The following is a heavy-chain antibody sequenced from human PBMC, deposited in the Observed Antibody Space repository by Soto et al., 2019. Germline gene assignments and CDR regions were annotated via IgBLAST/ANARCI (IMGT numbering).Heavy chain of an antibody. J-gene: IGHJ4*02. D-gene: IGHD3-10*01. CDR1: GFTFSNSG. V-gene: IGHV3-33*01. CDR3: ARDQREKWFGELDFDY. Sequence: QVQLVESGGGVVQPGRSLRLSCKASGFTFSNSGMHWVRQAPGKGLEWVAVIWHDGSHKYYADSVKGRFTISRDNSNNTVFLQMNTLRAEGTAVYYCARDQREKWFGELDFDYWGQGTLVTVSS. CDR2: IWHDGSHK.